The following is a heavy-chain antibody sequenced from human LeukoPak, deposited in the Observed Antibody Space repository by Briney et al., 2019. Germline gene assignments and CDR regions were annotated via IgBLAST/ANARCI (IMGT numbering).Heavy chain of an antibody. V-gene: IGHV3-7*01. J-gene: IGHJ6*03. D-gene: IGHD2-15*01. Sequence: GGSLRLSCAASGFTLSTYWMTWVRQAPGKGLEWVANIKQDGSEKYYVDSVKGRFIISRDNAKNSLYLQMNSLRAEDTAVYYCARDPAYCSDGSCYLGMDVWGKGTTVTVSS. CDR1: GFTLSTYW. CDR2: IKQDGSEK. CDR3: ARDPAYCSDGSCYLGMDV.